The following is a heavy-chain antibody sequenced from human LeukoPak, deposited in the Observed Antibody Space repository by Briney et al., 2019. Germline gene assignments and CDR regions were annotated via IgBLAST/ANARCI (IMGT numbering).Heavy chain of an antibody. V-gene: IGHV3-23*01. CDR1: GFTFSSYA. D-gene: IGHD5-12*01. CDR3: AKNGWLRSSGLWGDY. Sequence: GGSLRLSCVASGFTFSSYAMTWFRQAPGKGLEWVSSFSGGDGSPYHADSVKGRFTISRDNSKSTLYLQMNSLRAEDTVIYYCAKNGWLRSSGLWGDYWGQGALVTVSS. CDR2: FSGGDGSP. J-gene: IGHJ4*02.